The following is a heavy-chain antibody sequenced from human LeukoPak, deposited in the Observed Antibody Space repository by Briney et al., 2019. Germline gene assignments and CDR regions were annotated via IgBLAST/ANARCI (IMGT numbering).Heavy chain of an antibody. V-gene: IGHV3-23*01. CDR2: IIASVGRT. CDR1: GFTFSSYA. D-gene: IGHD4-17*01. Sequence: GGSLRLSCAAAGFTFSSYAMSWVRQAPGKGLEWVSSIIASVGRTYHADSVKGRFITSRNNSEHTPYMQMNSPRAEDTAVYFGATPPTVTRNYWGQGILVTVSS. J-gene: IGHJ4*02. CDR3: ATPPTVTRNY.